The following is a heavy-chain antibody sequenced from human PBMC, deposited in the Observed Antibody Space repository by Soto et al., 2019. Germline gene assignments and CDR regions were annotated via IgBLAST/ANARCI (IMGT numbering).Heavy chain of an antibody. V-gene: IGHV1-18*04. J-gene: IGHJ5*02. D-gene: IGHD6-13*01. CDR1: GYTFTSYG. CDR2: ISAYNGNT. CDR3: ARAWDIAAAGNWFDP. Sequence: ASVKVSCKASGYTFTSYGISWVRQAPGQGLEWMGWISAYNGNTNYAQKLQGRVTMTSDTPTSTAYMELRSLRSDDTAVYYCARAWDIAAAGNWFDPWGQGTLVTVSS.